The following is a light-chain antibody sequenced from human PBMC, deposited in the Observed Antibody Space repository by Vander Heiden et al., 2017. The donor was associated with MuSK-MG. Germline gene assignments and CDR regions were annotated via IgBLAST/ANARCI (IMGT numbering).Light chain of an antibody. CDR2: AAS. CDR1: QSISSY. V-gene: IGKV1-39*01. CDR3: QQSDSTPLT. J-gene: IGKJ4*01. Sequence: DIQMTQSPSSLSASVGDRVTITSRASQSISSYLNWYQQKPGKAPKLLIYAASSLQSGVPSRFSGSGSGTDFTLTISRLQPEDFATYYCQQSDSTPLTFGGGTKVEIK.